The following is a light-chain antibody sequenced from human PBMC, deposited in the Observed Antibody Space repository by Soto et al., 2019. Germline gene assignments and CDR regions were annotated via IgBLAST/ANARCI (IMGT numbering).Light chain of an antibody. CDR2: AAS. CDR1: QDIRNY. Sequence: DIQMTQSPSSLSASVGDRVTMTCRASQDIRNYVAWYQQKPGEVPKLLIYAASTLKSGVPARFSGGGFGTVFPLTIPTLQPEDFATYYCQTIHTPPLPFGRGTKVDLK. V-gene: IGKV1-27*01. J-gene: IGKJ4*01. CDR3: QTIHTPPLP.